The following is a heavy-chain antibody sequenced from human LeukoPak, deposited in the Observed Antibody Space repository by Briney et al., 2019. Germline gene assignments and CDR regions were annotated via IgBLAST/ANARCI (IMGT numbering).Heavy chain of an antibody. CDR2: INPNSGGT. CDR1: GYTFTGYY. CDR3: ARDDIMITFGGVIVPVNWFDP. Sequence: ASVKVSCKASGYTFTGYYMHWVRQAPGQGLEWMGWINPNSGGTNYAQKFQGRVTMTRDTSISTAYMELSRLRSDDTAVYYCARDDIMITFGGVIVPVNWFDPWGQGTLVTVSS. V-gene: IGHV1-2*02. D-gene: IGHD3-16*02. J-gene: IGHJ5*02.